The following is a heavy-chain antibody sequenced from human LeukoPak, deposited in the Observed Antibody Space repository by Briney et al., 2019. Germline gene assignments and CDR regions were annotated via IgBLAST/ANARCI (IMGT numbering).Heavy chain of an antibody. Sequence: HPGGSLRLSCAASGFTFSNYAMSWVRQAPGKGLEWVSGISGGGSTTVYADSVTGRFTISRDNSKNTLYLQMISLRAEDTAVYYCAKPLFGFRAVAGIFDYWGQGTLVTVSS. CDR3: AKPLFGFRAVAGIFDY. CDR2: ISGGGSTT. V-gene: IGHV3-23*01. J-gene: IGHJ4*02. CDR1: GFTFSNYA. D-gene: IGHD6-19*01.